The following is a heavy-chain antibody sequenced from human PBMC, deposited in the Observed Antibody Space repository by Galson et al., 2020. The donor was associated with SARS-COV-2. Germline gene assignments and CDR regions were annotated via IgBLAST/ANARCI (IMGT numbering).Heavy chain of an antibody. J-gene: IGHJ6*02. CDR3: ARLGYSSSFFYYYGMDV. V-gene: IGHV4-34*01. Sequence: SETLSLTCAVYGGSFSGYYWSWIRQPPGKGLEWIGEINHSGSTNYNPSLKSRVTISVDTSKNQFSLKLSSVTAADTAVYYCARLGYSSSFFYYYGMDVWGQGTTVTVSS. CDR2: INHSGST. D-gene: IGHD6-13*01. CDR1: GGSFSGYY.